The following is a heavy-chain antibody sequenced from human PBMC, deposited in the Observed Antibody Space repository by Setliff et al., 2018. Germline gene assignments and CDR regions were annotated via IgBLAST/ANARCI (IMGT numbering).Heavy chain of an antibody. CDR3: ARDSVYSHAPYYYYYYGMDV. V-gene: IGHV3-23*01. Sequence: GGFLRLSCAASGFTFSSYAMSWVRQAPGKGLEWVSATSGSGGSTYYADSVKGRFTISRDNSKNTLYLQMNSLRAEDTAVYYCARDSVYSHAPYYYYYYGMDVWGQGTTVTVSS. D-gene: IGHD5-18*01. CDR2: TSGSGGST. CDR1: GFTFSSYA. J-gene: IGHJ6*02.